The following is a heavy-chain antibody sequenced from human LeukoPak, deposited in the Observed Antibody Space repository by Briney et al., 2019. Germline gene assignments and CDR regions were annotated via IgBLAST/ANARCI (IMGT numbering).Heavy chain of an antibody. CDR2: ISSSGSTI. D-gene: IGHD6-13*01. Sequence: GGSLRLSCAASGFTFSDYYMSWIRQAPGKGLEWVSYISSSGSTIYYADSVKGRFTISKDNAKNSLYLQTNSLRAEDTAVYYCARSPPIIAAAGTPDYWGQGTLVTVSS. V-gene: IGHV3-11*01. CDR3: ARSPPIIAAAGTPDY. J-gene: IGHJ4*02. CDR1: GFTFSDYY.